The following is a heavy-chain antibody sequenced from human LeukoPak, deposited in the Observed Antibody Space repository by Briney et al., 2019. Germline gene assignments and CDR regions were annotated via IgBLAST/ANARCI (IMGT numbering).Heavy chain of an antibody. CDR3: ARDAPDPITGTTCYWFDP. J-gene: IGHJ5*02. Sequence: ASVKVSCKASGYTFTRYGISWVRQAPGQGLEWMGWISAYNGNTNYGQKLQGRVTMTTDTSTSTAYMELRSLRSDDTAVYYCARDAPDPITGTTCYWFDPWGQGTLVTVSS. V-gene: IGHV1-18*01. CDR1: GYTFTRYG. D-gene: IGHD1-7*01. CDR2: ISAYNGNT.